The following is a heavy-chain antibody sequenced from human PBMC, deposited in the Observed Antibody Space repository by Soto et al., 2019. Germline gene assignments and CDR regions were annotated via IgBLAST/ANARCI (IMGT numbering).Heavy chain of an antibody. D-gene: IGHD2-8*02. CDR3: ARDVQNWWEYPTGGYDY. CDR1: GYTFVSHG. V-gene: IGHV1-18*04. CDR2: IDPYKGTT. J-gene: IGHJ4*02. Sequence: QIQLVQSGLEVKKPGASVRVSCKTSGYTFVSHGISWVRQAPGQGLEWMAWIDPYKGTTRYSQRVQGRVTVTTDTPASTVYMELRSLGPDDTAVYFCARDVQNWWEYPTGGYDYWGQGTLVTVSS.